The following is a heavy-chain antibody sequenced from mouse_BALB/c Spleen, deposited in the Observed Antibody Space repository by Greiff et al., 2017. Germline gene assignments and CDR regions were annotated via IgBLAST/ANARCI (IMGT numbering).Heavy chain of an antibody. V-gene: IGHV3-8*02. D-gene: IGHD3-2*01. Sequence: EVKLQESGPSLVKPSQTLSLTCSVTGDSITSGYWNWIRKFPGNKLEYMGYISYSGSTYYNPSLKSRISITRDTSKNQYYLQLNSVTTEDTATYYYARCDSSGYITFDYWGQGTTLTVSS. J-gene: IGHJ2*01. CDR2: ISYSGST. CDR1: GDSITSGY. CDR3: ARCDSSGYITFDY.